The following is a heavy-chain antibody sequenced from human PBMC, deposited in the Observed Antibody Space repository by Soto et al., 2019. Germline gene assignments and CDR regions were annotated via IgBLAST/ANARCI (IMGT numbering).Heavy chain of an antibody. CDR3: ARDQGVFLEWLSFFDY. Sequence: QVQLVESGGGVVQPGRSLRLSCAASGFTFSSYAMHWVRQAPGKGLEWVAVISYDGSNKYYADSVKGRFTISRDNSKNTLYLKMNSLRAEDTAVYYRARDQGVFLEWLSFFDYWGQGTLVTVSS. CDR1: GFTFSSYA. D-gene: IGHD3-3*01. J-gene: IGHJ4*02. V-gene: IGHV3-30-3*01. CDR2: ISYDGSNK.